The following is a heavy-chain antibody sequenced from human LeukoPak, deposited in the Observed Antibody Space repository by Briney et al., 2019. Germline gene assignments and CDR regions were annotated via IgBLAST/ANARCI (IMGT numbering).Heavy chain of an antibody. Sequence: GGSLRLSCAASGFTFDDYAMHWVRQAPGKGLEWVSGISWNSGSIGYADSVKGRFTISRDNAKNSLYLQMNSLRAEDTAVYYCAEYYYGSGSYYNVDAFDIWGQGTMVTVSS. CDR1: GFTFDDYA. CDR3: AEYYYGSGSYYNVDAFDI. CDR2: ISWNSGSI. D-gene: IGHD3-10*01. V-gene: IGHV3-9*01. J-gene: IGHJ3*02.